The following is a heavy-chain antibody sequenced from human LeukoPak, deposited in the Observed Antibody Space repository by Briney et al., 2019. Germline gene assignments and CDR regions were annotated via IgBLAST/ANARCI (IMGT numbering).Heavy chain of an antibody. J-gene: IGHJ4*02. CDR3: ARGPY. CDR1: GDSISSGDYY. V-gene: IGHV4-61*02. Sequence: SETLSFTCTVSGDSISSGDYYWNWIRQPAGKRLEWIGRISTSGTPNYNPSFRGRLTISIDTSKNQFSLNLRSVTAAETGIYYCARGPYWGQGTLVTVSS. CDR2: ISTSGTP.